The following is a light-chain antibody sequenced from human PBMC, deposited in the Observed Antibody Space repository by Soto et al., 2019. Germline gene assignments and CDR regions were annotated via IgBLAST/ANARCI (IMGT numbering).Light chain of an antibody. CDR2: ANN. J-gene: IGLJ2*01. V-gene: IGLV1-40*01. Sequence: QSVLTQPPSVSGAPGQRVTISCTRSSSNIGAGYNVHWYQQLPGTAPKLLIYANNNRPSGVPDRFSGSKSGTSASLAITGLQAEDEADYYCQSYDSSLSEGVFGGGTKLTVL. CDR1: SSNIGAGYN. CDR3: QSYDSSLSEGV.